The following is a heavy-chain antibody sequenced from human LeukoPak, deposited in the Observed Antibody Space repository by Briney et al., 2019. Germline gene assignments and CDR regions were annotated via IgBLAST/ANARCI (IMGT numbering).Heavy chain of an antibody. CDR2: ISSSGSTI. CDR1: GFTFSDYY. Sequence: PGGPLRLSCAASGFTFSDYYMSWIRQAPGKGLEWVSYISSSGSTIYYADSVKGRFTISRDNAKNSLYLQMNSLRAEDTAAYYCARMGFSSGWYPAKTSLPFDPWGQGTLVTVSS. J-gene: IGHJ5*02. D-gene: IGHD6-19*01. V-gene: IGHV3-11*04. CDR3: ARMGFSSGWYPAKTSLPFDP.